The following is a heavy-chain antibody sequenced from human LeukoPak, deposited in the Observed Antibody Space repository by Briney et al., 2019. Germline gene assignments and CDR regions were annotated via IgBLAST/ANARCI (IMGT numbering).Heavy chain of an antibody. V-gene: IGHV4-59*12. J-gene: IGHJ4*02. CDR2: IYYSGST. CDR1: GGSISSYY. D-gene: IGHD3-22*01. Sequence: SETLSLTCTVSGGSISSYYWSWIRQPPGKGLEWIGSIYYSGSTYYNPALKSRVTISVDTSKTQSSLKLSSVTAADTSVYYCARGGAEYYYESSGYVNENYYFYYWGQGTLVTVSS. CDR3: ARGGAEYYYESSGYVNENYYFYY.